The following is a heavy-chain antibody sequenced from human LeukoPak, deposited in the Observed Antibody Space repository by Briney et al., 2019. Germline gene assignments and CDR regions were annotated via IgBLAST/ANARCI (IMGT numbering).Heavy chain of an antibody. CDR2: SSSSYI. Sequence: SSSSYIYYADSVKGRFTISRDNAKNSLYLQMNSLRAEDTAVYYCARDPLLWFGAPYYFDYWGQGTLVTVSS. CDR3: ARDPLLWFGAPYYFDY. J-gene: IGHJ4*02. D-gene: IGHD3-10*01. V-gene: IGHV3-21*01.